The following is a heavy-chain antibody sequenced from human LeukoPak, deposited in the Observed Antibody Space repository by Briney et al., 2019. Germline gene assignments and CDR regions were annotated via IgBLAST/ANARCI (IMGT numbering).Heavy chain of an antibody. V-gene: IGHV4-38-2*01. D-gene: IGHD6-19*01. CDR2: IHHSGST. Sequence: SETLSLTCAVSGYSSISGYYWGWIRQPPGKGLEWIGSIHHSGSTYYSPSLKSRVTISVDTSKNQFSLKVSSVTAADTAAYYCARGSGYSTGWNWFDPWGQGTLVTVSS. CDR1: GYSSISGYY. CDR3: ARGSGYSTGWNWFDP. J-gene: IGHJ5*02.